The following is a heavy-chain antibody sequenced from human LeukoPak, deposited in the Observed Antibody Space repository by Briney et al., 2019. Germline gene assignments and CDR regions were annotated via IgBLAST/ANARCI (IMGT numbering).Heavy chain of an antibody. J-gene: IGHJ3*02. D-gene: IGHD3-10*01. CDR1: GFTFSSYE. V-gene: IGHV4-34*08. CDR2: INHSGST. Sequence: LRLSCAASGFTFSSYEMNWVRQAPGKGLEWIGEINHSGSTNYNPSLKSRVTISVDTSKNQFYLKLSSVTAAGTAVYYCAMYDYGAFDIWGQRTMVTVSS. CDR3: AMYDYGAFDI.